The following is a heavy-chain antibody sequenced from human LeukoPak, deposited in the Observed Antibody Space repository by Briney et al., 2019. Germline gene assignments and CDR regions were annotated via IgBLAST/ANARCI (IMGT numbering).Heavy chain of an antibody. D-gene: IGHD3-22*01. CDR1: GFTFSDYY. V-gene: IGHV3-11*01. CDR3: ARDHHDYYDSSGPTLFDY. J-gene: IGHJ4*02. CDR2: ISSSGSTI. Sequence: PGGSLRLSCAASGFTFSDYYMSWIRQAPGKGLEWVSYISSSGSTIYYADSVKGRFTISRDNAKNSLYLQMNSLRAEDTAVYYCARDHHDYYDSSGPTLFDYWGQGTLVTVSS.